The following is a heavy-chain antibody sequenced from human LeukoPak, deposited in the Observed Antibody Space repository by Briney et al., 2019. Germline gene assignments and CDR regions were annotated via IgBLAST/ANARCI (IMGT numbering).Heavy chain of an antibody. CDR2: IIPIFGIA. CDR1: GGTFSSYA. D-gene: IGHD6-19*01. CDR3: ASVAHQNYYYYGMDV. Sequence: ASVKVSCKASGGTFSSYAISWVRQAPGQGLEWMGRIIPIFGIANYAQKFQGRVTITADKSTSTAYMELSSLRYEDTAVYYCASVAHQNYYYYGMDVWGQGTTVTVSS. J-gene: IGHJ6*02. V-gene: IGHV1-69*04.